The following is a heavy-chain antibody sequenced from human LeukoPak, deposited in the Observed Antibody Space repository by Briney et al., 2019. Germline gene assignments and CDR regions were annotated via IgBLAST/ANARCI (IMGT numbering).Heavy chain of an antibody. J-gene: IGHJ4*02. CDR1: GFSFSSNW. V-gene: IGHV3-74*01. CDR3: ARGPYYAAGSFDY. Sequence: GGSLRLSCAAPGFSFSSNWMHWVRQAPGEGLVWVSRISIDGGDTVYADSVKGRFTVSRDNAKDTLYLQMNSLRVEDTAVYYCARGPYYAAGSFDYWGQGTLVTVSS. D-gene: IGHD3-10*01. CDR2: ISIDGGDT.